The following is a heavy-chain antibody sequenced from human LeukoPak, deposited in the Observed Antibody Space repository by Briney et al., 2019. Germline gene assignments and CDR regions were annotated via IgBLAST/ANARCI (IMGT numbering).Heavy chain of an antibody. CDR3: AKVMEWLGTFDY. D-gene: IGHD6-19*01. CDR1: GFTFSSYA. V-gene: IGHV3-23*01. CDR2: ISGSGGST. Sequence: GGSLRLSCAASGFTFSSYAMSWVRQAPGKGLEWVSAISGSGGSTYYADFVKGRFTISRDNSKNTLYLQMNSLRAEDTAVYYCAKVMEWLGTFDYWGQGTLVTVSS. J-gene: IGHJ4*02.